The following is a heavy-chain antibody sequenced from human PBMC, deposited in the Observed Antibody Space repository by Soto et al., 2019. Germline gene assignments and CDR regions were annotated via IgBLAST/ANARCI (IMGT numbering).Heavy chain of an antibody. Sequence: QVQLVQSGAEVKKPGSSVKVSCKASGGTFSSYAISWVRQAPGQGLEWMGGIIPIFGTANYAQKFQGRVTITADESTSTAYMELSSLRSEDTAVYYCARDHPPSGWHPSPSNWFDPWGQGTLVTVSS. CDR1: GGTFSSYA. D-gene: IGHD6-25*01. J-gene: IGHJ5*02. CDR3: ARDHPPSGWHPSPSNWFDP. CDR2: IIPIFGTA. V-gene: IGHV1-69*01.